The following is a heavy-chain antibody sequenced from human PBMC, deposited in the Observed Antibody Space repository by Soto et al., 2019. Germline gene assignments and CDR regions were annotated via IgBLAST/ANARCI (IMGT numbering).Heavy chain of an antibody. J-gene: IGHJ4*02. V-gene: IGHV1-3*05. CDR1: GYTFTSYA. Sequence: QVQLVQSGAEEKKPGASVKVSCKASGYTFTSYAMHWLRQAHGQRLEWMGWINAGNGNTKYSQKFQGRVTITRDTSASTAYMELSSLRSEDTAVYYCARAVAVPADFDYWGQGTLVTVSS. CDR3: ARAVAVPADFDY. CDR2: INAGNGNT.